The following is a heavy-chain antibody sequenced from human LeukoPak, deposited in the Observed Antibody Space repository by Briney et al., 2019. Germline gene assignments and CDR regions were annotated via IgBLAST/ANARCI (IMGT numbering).Heavy chain of an antibody. J-gene: IGHJ6*03. CDR3: ARDQVGYCSSTSCRGYYYYMDV. CDR2: IKQDGSEK. CDR1: GFTFSSYW. Sequence: GGSLRLSCAASGFTFSSYWMSWVRQAPGKGLEWVANIKQDGSEKYYVDSVKGRFTISRDNAKNSLYLQMNSLRAEDAAVYYCARDQVGYCSSTSCRGYYYYMDVWGKGTTVTVSS. D-gene: IGHD2-2*01. V-gene: IGHV3-7*01.